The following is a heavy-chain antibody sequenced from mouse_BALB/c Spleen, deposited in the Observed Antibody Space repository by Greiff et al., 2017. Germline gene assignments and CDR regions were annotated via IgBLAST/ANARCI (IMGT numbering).Heavy chain of an antibody. J-gene: IGHJ3*01. V-gene: IGHV1S81*02. Sequence: QVQLQQPGAELVKPGASVKLSCKASGYTFTSYWMHWVKQRPGQGLEWIGEINPSNGRTNYNEKFKSKATLTVDKSSSTAYMQLSSLTSEDSAVYYCERGLDYGRGGFAYWGQGTLVTVSA. CDR2: INPSNGRT. CDR3: ERGLDYGRGGFAY. CDR1: GYTFTSYW. D-gene: IGHD1-1*01.